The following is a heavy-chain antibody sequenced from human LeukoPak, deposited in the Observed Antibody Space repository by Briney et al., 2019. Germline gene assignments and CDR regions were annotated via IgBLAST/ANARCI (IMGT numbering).Heavy chain of an antibody. J-gene: IGHJ4*02. CDR1: GFTFSSYS. CDR2: ISSSSSTI. CDR3: ARGAGFSSSWYFDY. Sequence: GGSLRLSCAASGFTFSSYSMNWVRQAPGKGLEWVSYISSSSSTIYYADSVKGRFTISSDNAKNSLYLQMNSLRAEDTAVYYCARGAGFSSSWYFDYWGQGTLVTVSS. D-gene: IGHD6-13*01. V-gene: IGHV3-48*04.